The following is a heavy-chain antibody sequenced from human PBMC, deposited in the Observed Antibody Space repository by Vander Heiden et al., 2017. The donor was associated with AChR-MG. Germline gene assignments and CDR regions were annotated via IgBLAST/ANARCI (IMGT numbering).Heavy chain of an antibody. CDR2: IRYDGSNK. V-gene: IGHV3-30*02. Sequence: QVHLVASGGAAVQPRGSPTLSFAASGFTFRSYGMHWVRQAPGKGLEWVAFIRYDGSNKYYADSVKGRVTISRDNSKNTLYRQMHSLRAEDTAVYYCAKDQVAAAGDYYYYGMDVWGQGTTVTVSS. D-gene: IGHD6-13*01. CDR3: AKDQVAAAGDYYYYGMDV. J-gene: IGHJ6*02. CDR1: GFTFRSYG.